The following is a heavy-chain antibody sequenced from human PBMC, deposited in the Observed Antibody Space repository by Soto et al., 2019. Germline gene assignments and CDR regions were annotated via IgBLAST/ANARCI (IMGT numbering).Heavy chain of an antibody. CDR2: VYYNGST. D-gene: IGHD6-19*01. CDR3: ARTRGRGQWRDFYFDF. CDR1: GGPIAPFY. J-gene: IGHJ4*02. Sequence: PSETLSVTCIFSGGPIAPFYWTWIGQSPGKGLESIGYVYYNGSTNYNPALKGRGTISLDTSKSQFSLRLSSVTAADTAVYYCARTRGRGQWRDFYFDFWGQGSMVTVSS. V-gene: IGHV4-59*12.